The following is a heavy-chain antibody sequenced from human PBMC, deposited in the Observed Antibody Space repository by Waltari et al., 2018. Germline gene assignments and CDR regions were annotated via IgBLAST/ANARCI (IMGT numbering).Heavy chain of an antibody. CDR2: IYYSGST. D-gene: IGHD2-15*01. CDR3: ARLARYCSGGSCYFQH. CDR1: GGSISTSRYY. Sequence: QLQLQESGPGLVKPSETLSLTCTVPGGSISTSRYYWGWIRQPPGKGLEWIGSIYYSGSTYYNPSLKSRVTISVDTSKNQFSLKLSSVTAADTAVYYCARLARYCSGGSCYFQHWGQGTLVTVSS. J-gene: IGHJ1*01. V-gene: IGHV4-39*01.